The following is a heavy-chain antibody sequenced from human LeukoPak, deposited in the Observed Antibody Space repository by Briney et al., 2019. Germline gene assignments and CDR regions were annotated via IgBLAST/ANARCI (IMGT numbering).Heavy chain of an antibody. CDR2: ISAYNGNT. Sequence: ASVQVPCKASGYTFTSYGISWVRQAPGQGLEWMGWISAYNGNTNYAPKLQGRVTMTTDTSTSTADVELRSLRSDDTAVYYCARVNSYPCFVYWGEGTLVTVSS. V-gene: IGHV1-18*01. J-gene: IGHJ4*02. D-gene: IGHD4-23*01. CDR3: ARVNSYPCFVY. CDR1: GYTFTSYG.